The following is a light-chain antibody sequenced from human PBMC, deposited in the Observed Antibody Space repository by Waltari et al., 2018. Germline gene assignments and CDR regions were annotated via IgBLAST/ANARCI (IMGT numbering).Light chain of an antibody. CDR3: FSTDGSHTHGV. Sequence: SYELTQPPSVSVSPGQTARIACPGTALPKQFAYWYQQRSGQAPVLVIYEDNKRPDGIPDKFSGSRSGTVATLTISGAQVEDEGDYFCFSTDGSHTHGVFGSGTKV. V-gene: IGLV3-10*01. CDR2: EDN. J-gene: IGLJ6*01. CDR1: ALPKQF.